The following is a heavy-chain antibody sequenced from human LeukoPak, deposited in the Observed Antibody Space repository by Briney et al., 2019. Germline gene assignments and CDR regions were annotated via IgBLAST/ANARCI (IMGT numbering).Heavy chain of an antibody. V-gene: IGHV3-33*01. CDR1: GFTFSSYG. J-gene: IGHJ4*02. CDR3: ARDFLAGYYLFDY. D-gene: IGHD3-9*01. Sequence: PGRSLRLSCATSGFTFSSYGMRWVRQAPGKGLEWVAVIWYDGSKKYYADSVKGRLTISRDNSKNTLYLQMNSLRAEDTAVYYCARDFLAGYYLFDYWGQGTLVTVSS. CDR2: IWYDGSKK.